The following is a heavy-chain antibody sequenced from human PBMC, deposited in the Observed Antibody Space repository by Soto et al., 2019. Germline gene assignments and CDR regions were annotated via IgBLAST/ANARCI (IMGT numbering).Heavy chain of an antibody. CDR2: IYWNDDN. CDR1: GFSLSDTAVG. D-gene: IGHD6-19*01. V-gene: IGHV2-5*01. Sequence: QITLKESGPTLVTPTQTLRLTCTFSGFSLSDTAVGVGWIRQPPGKALEWLALIYWNDDNKYSPSLKTRLTITKDTSKNQVVLTMTNMDPVDTATYHCAHGSGWLLDYWGQGILVTVSS. CDR3: AHGSGWLLDY. J-gene: IGHJ4*02.